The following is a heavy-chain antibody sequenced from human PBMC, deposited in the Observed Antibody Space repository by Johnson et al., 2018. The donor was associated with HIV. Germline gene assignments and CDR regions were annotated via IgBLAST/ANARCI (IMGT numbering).Heavy chain of an antibody. V-gene: IGHV3-20*04. CDR1: GFTVSSNY. J-gene: IGHJ3*02. Sequence: VQLVESGGGLVQPGGSLRLSCAASGFTVSSNYMSWVRQAPGKGLEWVSGIYWNGGCTGYAAFVKGRFTISRDNAKNSLYLQMNSLRAEDMALYFCAKEGGKGGWYSDAFEIWGQGTMVTVSS. CDR2: IYWNGGCT. CDR3: AKEGGKGGWYSDAFEI. D-gene: IGHD6-19*01.